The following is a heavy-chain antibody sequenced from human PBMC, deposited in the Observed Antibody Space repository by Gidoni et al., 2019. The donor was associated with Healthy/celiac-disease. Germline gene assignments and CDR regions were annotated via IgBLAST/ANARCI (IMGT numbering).Heavy chain of an antibody. CDR3: ARSEAPGAFDI. Sequence: QVQLVQSGAEVKKPGSSVKVSCKASGGTFSSYAISWVRQAPGQGLNWMGRIIPILGIANYAQKFQGRVTITADKSTSTAYMELSSLRSEDTAVYYCARSEAPGAFDIWGQGTMVTVSS. D-gene: IGHD2-2*01. J-gene: IGHJ3*02. CDR1: GGTFSSYA. CDR2: IIPILGIA. V-gene: IGHV1-69*04.